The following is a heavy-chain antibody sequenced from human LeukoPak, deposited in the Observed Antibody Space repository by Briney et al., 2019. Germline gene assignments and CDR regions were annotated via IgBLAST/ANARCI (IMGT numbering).Heavy chain of an antibody. CDR2: ISSSGSTI. J-gene: IGHJ4*02. Sequence: GGSLRLSCAASGFTFSDYYMSWIRQAPGKGLEWVSYISSSGSTIYYADSVKGRFTISRDNAKNSLYLQMNSLRAEDTAVYYCAKDDFGYCSSTSCYMSSDYWGQGTLVTVSS. CDR1: GFTFSDYY. D-gene: IGHD2-2*02. CDR3: AKDDFGYCSSTSCYMSSDY. V-gene: IGHV3-11*01.